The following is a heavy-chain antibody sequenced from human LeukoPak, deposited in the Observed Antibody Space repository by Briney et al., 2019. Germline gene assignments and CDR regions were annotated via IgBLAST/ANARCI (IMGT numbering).Heavy chain of an antibody. CDR3: ARAQSGSGSYAY. CDR1: GYTFTSYG. CDR2: ISAYNGNT. D-gene: IGHD1-26*01. Sequence: GASVKVSCKASGYTFTSYGISWVRQAPGQGLEWMGWISAYNGNTNYAQKLQGRVTMTRDTSTSTVYMELYSLRSEDTAVYYCARAQSGSGSYAYWGQGTLVTVSS. J-gene: IGHJ4*02. V-gene: IGHV1-18*01.